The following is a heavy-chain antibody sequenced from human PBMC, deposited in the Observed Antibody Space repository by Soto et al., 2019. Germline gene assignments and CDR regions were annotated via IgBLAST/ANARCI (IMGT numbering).Heavy chain of an antibody. J-gene: IGHJ5*02. D-gene: IGHD2-15*01. CDR3: AGGSEERDCSGGSCFLRWFAP. Sequence: PSQTLSLTCAISGDSVSSNSAAWSWIRQSPSGGLEWLGRTYYRSKWYNDYAVSVKSRITINPDTYKNQFSLQLNSVTPEDTAVYYCAGGSEERDCSGGSCFLRWFAPWGQGTLVTVSS. CDR1: GDSVSSNSAA. V-gene: IGHV6-1*01. CDR2: TYYRSKWYN.